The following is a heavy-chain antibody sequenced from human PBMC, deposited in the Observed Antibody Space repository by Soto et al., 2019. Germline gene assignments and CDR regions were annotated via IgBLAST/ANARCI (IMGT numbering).Heavy chain of an antibody. CDR2: ISGSGGST. V-gene: IGHV3-23*01. D-gene: IGHD6-13*01. CDR3: AKDHFGQQLVFDAFDI. CDR1: GFTFRSYA. Sequence: GSLRLSCAASGFTFRSYAMSWVRQAPGKGLEWVSAISGSGGSTYYADSVKGPFTISRDNSKNTLYLQMNSLRAEDTAVYYCAKDHFGQQLVFDAFDIWGQGTMVTVSS. J-gene: IGHJ3*02.